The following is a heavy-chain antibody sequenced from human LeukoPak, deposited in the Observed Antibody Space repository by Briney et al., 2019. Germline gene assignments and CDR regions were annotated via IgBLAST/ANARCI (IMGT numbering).Heavy chain of an antibody. V-gene: IGHV4-4*07. CDR1: GGSIGSYY. Sequence: PSETLSLTCTVSGGSIGSYYWSWIRQPAGKGLEWIGRIYTSGSTNYNPSLKSRVTMSVDTSKNQFSLKLSSVTAADTAVYYCARVRRNYDSPDDAFDIWGQGTMVTVSS. D-gene: IGHD3-22*01. CDR3: ARVRRNYDSPDDAFDI. J-gene: IGHJ3*02. CDR2: IYTSGST.